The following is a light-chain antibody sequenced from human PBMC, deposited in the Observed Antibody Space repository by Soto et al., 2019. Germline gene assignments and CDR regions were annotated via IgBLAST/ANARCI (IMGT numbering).Light chain of an antibody. CDR1: QSIRSW. J-gene: IGKJ2*01. Sequence: DIQMTQSPSTLSASVGDRVTITCRASQSIRSWLAWYQQKPGNAPKVLIYKASNLETGVPSRFSGSGSETEFTLTISSLQPDDFATYYCQQYNGYPYTFCQGTKLEIK. CDR2: KAS. V-gene: IGKV1-5*03. CDR3: QQYNGYPYT.